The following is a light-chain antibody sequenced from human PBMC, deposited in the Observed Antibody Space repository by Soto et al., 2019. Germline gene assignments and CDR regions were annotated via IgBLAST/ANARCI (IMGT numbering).Light chain of an antibody. CDR2: GTS. CDR1: QPLNNN. J-gene: IGKJ5*01. CDR3: QQYERWPPSIT. Sequence: EIVMTQSPATLSVSPGDRATLSCRAGQPLNNNVAWYQHKPGQAPRLLIYGTSTRATGISARFSGGGSGTEFTLTIISLQSEDFAVYYGQQYERWPPSITFGQGTRLEIK. V-gene: IGKV3-15*01.